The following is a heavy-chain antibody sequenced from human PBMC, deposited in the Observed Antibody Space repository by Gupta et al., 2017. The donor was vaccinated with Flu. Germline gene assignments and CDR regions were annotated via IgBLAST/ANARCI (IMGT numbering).Heavy chain of an antibody. D-gene: IGHD3-3*01. J-gene: IGHJ4*02. CDR1: GFTFSYSA. Sequence: EVQLLESWGGLGEPGGALRLSCGASGFTFSYSAMTWVRQAPGKGLEWVSSINVGGGSTYYADSVKGRFTISRDNSKNTLYLQMNSLRAGDTAVYYCAKASYNFWSGYDSWGQGTLVTVSS. CDR3: AKASYNFWSGYDS. CDR2: INVGGGST. V-gene: IGHV3-23*01.